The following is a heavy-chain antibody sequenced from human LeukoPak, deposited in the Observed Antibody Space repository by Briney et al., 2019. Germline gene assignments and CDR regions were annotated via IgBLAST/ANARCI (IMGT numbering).Heavy chain of an antibody. D-gene: IGHD6-6*01. V-gene: IGHV3-23*01. CDR3: AKRDSSSRSLDY. CDR2: ISVSGGST. CDR1: GFTFSSYA. J-gene: IGHJ4*02. Sequence: PGGSLRLSCAASGFTFSSYAMSWVRQAPGKGLEWVSAISVSGGSTYYADSVQGRFTISRDNSKNTLYLQINSLRAEDTAVYFCAKRDSSSRSLDYWGQGTLVTVSS.